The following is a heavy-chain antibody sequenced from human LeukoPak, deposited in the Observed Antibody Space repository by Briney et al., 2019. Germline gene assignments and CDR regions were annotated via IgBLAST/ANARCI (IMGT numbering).Heavy chain of an antibody. D-gene: IGHD2-2*01. Sequence: SETLSLTCAVYGGTFSGYYWSWIRQPPGKGLEGIGEINHSGSTNYNPSLKSRVTISVDTSKNQFSLKLSSVTAADTAVYYCARGWYCSSTSCATDAFDIWGQGTMVTVSS. CDR3: ARGWYCSSTSCATDAFDI. CDR2: INHSGST. CDR1: GGTFSGYY. V-gene: IGHV4-34*01. J-gene: IGHJ3*02.